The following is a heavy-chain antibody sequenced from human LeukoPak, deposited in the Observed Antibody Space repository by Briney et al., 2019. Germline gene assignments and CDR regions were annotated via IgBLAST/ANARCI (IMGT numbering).Heavy chain of an antibody. CDR2: ISGSGGST. CDR3: AKSAYYDASGYYREYYFDY. D-gene: IGHD3-22*01. CDR1: GFTFSSYA. V-gene: IGHV3-23*01. Sequence: GGSLRLSCAASGFTFSSYAMTWVRQAPGKGLEWVSSISGSGGSTHYADSVKGRFTISRDKTKNTLYLQMNSLRAEDTAVYYCAKSAYYDASGYYREYYFDYWGQGTLVTVSS. J-gene: IGHJ4*02.